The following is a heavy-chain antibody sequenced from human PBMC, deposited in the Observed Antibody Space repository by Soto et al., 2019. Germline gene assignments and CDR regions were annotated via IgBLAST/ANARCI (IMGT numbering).Heavy chain of an antibody. J-gene: IGHJ4*02. CDR1: GFTFSKYA. CDR2: IKQDGSEK. Sequence: PGGSLRLSCAASGFTFSKYAMSWVRQAPGKGLEWVANIKQDGSEKYYVDSVKGRVTISRDNAKNTLYLQMNSLRAEDTAVYYCARADYYDSSGYYCGNWGQGTLVTVSS. V-gene: IGHV3-7*04. D-gene: IGHD3-22*01. CDR3: ARADYYDSSGYYCGN.